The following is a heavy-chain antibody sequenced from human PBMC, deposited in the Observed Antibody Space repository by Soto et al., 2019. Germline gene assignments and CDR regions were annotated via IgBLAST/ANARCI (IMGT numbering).Heavy chain of an antibody. J-gene: IGHJ4*02. D-gene: IGHD6-19*01. CDR3: ARLTAVAGDFDY. CDR1: GGSISSYY. V-gene: IGHV4-59*08. CDR2: IYYSGST. Sequence: PSETLSLTCTVSGGSISSYYWSWIRQPPGKGLEWIGYIYYSGSTNYNPSLKSRVTISVDTSKNQFSLKLSSVTAVDTAVYYCARLTAVAGDFDYWGQGTLVTVSS.